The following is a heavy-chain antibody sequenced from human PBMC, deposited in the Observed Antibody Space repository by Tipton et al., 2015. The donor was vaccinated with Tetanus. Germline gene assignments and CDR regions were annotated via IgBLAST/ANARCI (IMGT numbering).Heavy chain of an antibody. V-gene: IGHV3-9*01. Sequence: SLRLSCAASGFTFDDYAMHWVRQAPGKGLEWVSGISWNGGSIGYADSVKGRFTISRDNAKNALYLQMNSLRAEDTALYYCAKVRPYYYYYYGVDVWGRGTTVTVSS. J-gene: IGHJ6*02. CDR1: GFTFDDYA. CDR2: ISWNGGSI. CDR3: AKVRPYYYYYYGVDV.